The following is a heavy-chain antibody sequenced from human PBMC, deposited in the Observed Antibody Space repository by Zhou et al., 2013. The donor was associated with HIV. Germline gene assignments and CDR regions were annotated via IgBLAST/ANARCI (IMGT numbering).Heavy chain of an antibody. V-gene: IGHV1-18*01. CDR3: ARGRENRSGYRNSWHYYYYGLDV. CDR2: ISGYNGNT. Sequence: QVQLVQSGAEVKKPGSSVKVSCKASGGTFSTYGFSWVRQAPGQGLEWMGWISGYNGNTNYTQRFQGRVAMTTDTSTSTAYMELRSLRSDDTAVYYCARGRENRSGYRNSWHYYYYGLDVWGQGTTVTVSS. J-gene: IGHJ6*02. CDR1: GGTFSTYG. D-gene: IGHD6-13*01.